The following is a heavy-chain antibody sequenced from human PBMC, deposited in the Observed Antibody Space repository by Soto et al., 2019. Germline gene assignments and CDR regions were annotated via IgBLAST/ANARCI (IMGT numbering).Heavy chain of an antibody. D-gene: IGHD4-17*01. CDR2: MNPNSGNT. J-gene: IGHJ5*02. Sequence: ASVKVSCKASGYTFTSYDINWVRQATGQGLEYLGWMNPNSGNTAYVQKFQGRVTMTWDTSITTAYMELSSLRSEDTAVYFCARGIKYGAYSRWFDPWGQGSLVTVSS. CDR1: GYTFTSYD. CDR3: ARGIKYGAYSRWFDP. V-gene: IGHV1-8*01.